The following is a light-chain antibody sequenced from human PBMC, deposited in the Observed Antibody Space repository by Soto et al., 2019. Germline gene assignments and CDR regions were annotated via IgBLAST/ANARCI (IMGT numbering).Light chain of an antibody. V-gene: IGKV3-20*01. CDR3: QQYAGPPTT. Sequence: EIVLTQSPGTLSLSRGERATLSCRASQSVTSSHLAWYQQKPGQAPRLLIYGASSRATGIPDRFSGSGSGTDFTLTISRLEPEDFAVYFCQQYAGPPTTFGQGTRLEIK. CDR2: GAS. J-gene: IGKJ5*01. CDR1: QSVTSSH.